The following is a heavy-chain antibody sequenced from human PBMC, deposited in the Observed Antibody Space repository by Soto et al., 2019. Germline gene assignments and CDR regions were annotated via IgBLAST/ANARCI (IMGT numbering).Heavy chain of an antibody. V-gene: IGHV1-18*01. D-gene: IGHD2-21*02. CDR3: ARQPGVVGTADLYGMDV. J-gene: IGHJ6*02. CDR2: ISPYNGKT. CDR1: GYTFNNFG. Sequence: QVHLVQSGAEVKKPGASVNVSCKASGYTFNNFGLNWVLQAPGQGLEWMAWISPYNGKTDYAQKVQGRVTVTTDTSTATAYMEMSSLTSDDTAVYYCARQPGVVGTADLYGMDVWGQGTTVTVSS.